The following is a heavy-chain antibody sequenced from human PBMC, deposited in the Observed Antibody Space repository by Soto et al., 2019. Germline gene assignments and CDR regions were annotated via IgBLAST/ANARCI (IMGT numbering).Heavy chain of an antibody. Sequence: LSLTCTVSGGSISSYYWSWIRQPPGKGLEWIGYIYYSGSTNYNPSLKSRVTISVDTSKNQLSLKLSSVTAADTAVYYCARGDSGSCPYYYGMDVWGQGTTVTVSS. V-gene: IGHV4-59*01. CDR1: GGSISSYY. J-gene: IGHJ6*02. D-gene: IGHD1-26*01. CDR2: IYYSGST. CDR3: ARGDSGSCPYYYGMDV.